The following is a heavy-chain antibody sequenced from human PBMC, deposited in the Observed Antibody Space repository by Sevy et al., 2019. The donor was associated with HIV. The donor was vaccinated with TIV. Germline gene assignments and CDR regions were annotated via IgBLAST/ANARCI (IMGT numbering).Heavy chain of an antibody. CDR3: ASGQLGAAYYYGMEV. CDR2: ISSSSSTI. J-gene: IGHJ6*02. V-gene: IGHV3-48*02. Sequence: GGSLRLSCAVSGFTFSSYNMNWVRQAPGKGLEWVSYISSSSSTIYYADSVKGRFTISRDNAKNSLYLEMNSLRDEDTAIYYCASGQLGAAYYYGMEVWGRGTTVTVSS. CDR1: GFTFSSYN. D-gene: IGHD6-6*01.